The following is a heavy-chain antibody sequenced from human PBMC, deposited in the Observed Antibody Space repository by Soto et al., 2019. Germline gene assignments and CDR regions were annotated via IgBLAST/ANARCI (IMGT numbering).Heavy chain of an antibody. CDR3: ARAVAGVFDY. J-gene: IGHJ4*02. Sequence: ASVEVSCKASGYTFTSYDSNWVRQATGQGLEWMGWMNPNSGNTGYAQKFQGRVTMTRNTSISTAYMELSSLRSEDTAVYYCARAVAGVFDYWGQGTLVTVSS. CDR2: MNPNSGNT. D-gene: IGHD6-19*01. V-gene: IGHV1-8*01. CDR1: GYTFTSYD.